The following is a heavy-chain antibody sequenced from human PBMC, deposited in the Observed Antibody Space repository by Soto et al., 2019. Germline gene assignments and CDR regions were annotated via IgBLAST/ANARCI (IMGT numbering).Heavy chain of an antibody. V-gene: IGHV3-9*01. CDR1: GFTLADYG. CDR2: INWYSGII. D-gene: IGHD5-18*01. J-gene: IGHJ4*02. CDR3: VKKRASGDRYGYWYYFDS. Sequence: GGSLRLSCAASGFTLADYGLHWVRQVPGKGLEWVSGINWYSGIITYADSGKGRFNISRDNAKNSLDLQMNSLRPEDTGLYHSVKKRASGDRYGYWYYFDSWGQGTMVTVSS.